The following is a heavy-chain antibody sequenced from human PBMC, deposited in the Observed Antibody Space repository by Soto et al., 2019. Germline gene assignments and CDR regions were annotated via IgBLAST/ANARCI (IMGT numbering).Heavy chain of an antibody. D-gene: IGHD6-19*01. CDR1: AFTFSTYA. CDR3: ASRSSGWYFDY. V-gene: IGHV3-23*01. CDR2: ISGTGGST. J-gene: IGHJ4*02. Sequence: QPGGSLRLSCAASAFTFSTYAMSWVRQAPGKGLEWVSAISGTGGSTYYADSVKGRFTISRDNSKNTLYLQMNSLRAEDTAVYYCASRSSGWYFDYWGQGTLVTVSS.